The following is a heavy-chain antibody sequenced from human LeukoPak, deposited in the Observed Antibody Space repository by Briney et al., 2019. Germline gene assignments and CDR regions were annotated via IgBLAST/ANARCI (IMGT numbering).Heavy chain of an antibody. CDR1: GFTLSSYG. D-gene: IGHD1-1*01. V-gene: IGHV3-30*02. CDR3: ARGKYPDNDDYMDV. Sequence: PGGSLRLSCAASGFTLSSYGMHWVRQAPGKGLEWVAFIRYDGSNKYYADSVKGRFTISRDNSKNTLYLQMNSLRAEDTALYYCARGKYPDNDDYMDVWGKGTTVTVSS. J-gene: IGHJ6*03. CDR2: IRYDGSNK.